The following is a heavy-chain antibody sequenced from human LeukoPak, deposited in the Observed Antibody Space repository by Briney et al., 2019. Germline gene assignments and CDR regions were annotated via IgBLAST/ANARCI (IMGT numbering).Heavy chain of an antibody. D-gene: IGHD6-6*01. CDR2: IYHSGST. V-gene: IGHV4-30-2*03. CDR3: ARHRYGIAARPVY. CDR1: GGSISSGGYS. Sequence: SETLSLTCAVSGGSISSGGYSWSWIRQPPGKGLEWIGYIYHSGSTYYNPSLKSRVTISVDTSKNQFSLKLSSVTAADTAVYYCARHRYGIAARPVYWGQGTLVTVSS. J-gene: IGHJ4*02.